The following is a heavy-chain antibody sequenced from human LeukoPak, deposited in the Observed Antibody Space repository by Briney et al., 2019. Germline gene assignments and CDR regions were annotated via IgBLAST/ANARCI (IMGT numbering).Heavy chain of an antibody. Sequence: PSETLSLTCTVSGDSISSSNSYWGWICQPPGKGLEWIGSMWFGATTSYDPSLKSRVTISIDPPKNQFSLKLSSVTAADTALYYCARGRRGSYFQDFWGQGTLVTVSS. CDR3: ARGRRGSYFQDF. D-gene: IGHD1-26*01. V-gene: IGHV4-39*07. J-gene: IGHJ4*02. CDR1: GDSISSSNSY. CDR2: MWFGATT.